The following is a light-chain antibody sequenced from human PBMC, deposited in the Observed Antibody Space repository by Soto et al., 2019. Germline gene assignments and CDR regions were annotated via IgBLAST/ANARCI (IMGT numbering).Light chain of an antibody. Sequence: DIQMTQSPSSLSASVGDRVTITCRASQSISSYLNWYQQKPGKAPKLLIYAASSLQSGVPSRFSGSGSGTDFTLTISSLQPEDFATYYCQQSYSXPRVTFGPGTKVDIK. J-gene: IGKJ3*01. CDR1: QSISSY. CDR2: AAS. V-gene: IGKV1-39*01. CDR3: QQSYSXPRVT.